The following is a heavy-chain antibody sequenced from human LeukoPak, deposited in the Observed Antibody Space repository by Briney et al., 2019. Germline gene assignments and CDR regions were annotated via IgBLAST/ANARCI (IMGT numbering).Heavy chain of an antibody. Sequence: GGSLRLSCAASGFTFSSYGMHWVRQAPGKGLEWVAFIRYDGSNKYYADSVKGRFTISRDNSKNTLYLQMNSLRAEDTAVYYCAKEGGYSYGYALDYWGQGTLVTVSS. D-gene: IGHD5-18*01. CDR1: GFTFSSYG. V-gene: IGHV3-30*02. CDR2: IRYDGSNK. J-gene: IGHJ4*02. CDR3: AKEGGYSYGYALDY.